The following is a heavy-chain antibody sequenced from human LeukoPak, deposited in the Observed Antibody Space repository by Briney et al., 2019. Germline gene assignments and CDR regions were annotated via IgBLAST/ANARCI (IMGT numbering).Heavy chain of an antibody. J-gene: IGHJ4*02. Sequence: PGGSLRLSCAASGVTFSSYAMSWVRQAPGKGLEWVSSISGSGGRTYYADSKKGRFTISRDNSKNMLYLQMNNLRAEDTAVYYCAKDGAWLRFDDWGQGILVTVSS. CDR2: ISGSGGRT. D-gene: IGHD5-12*01. CDR1: GVTFSSYA. CDR3: AKDGAWLRFDD. V-gene: IGHV3-23*01.